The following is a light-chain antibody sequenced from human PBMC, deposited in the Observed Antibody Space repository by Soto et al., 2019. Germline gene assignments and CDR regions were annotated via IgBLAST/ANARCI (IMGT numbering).Light chain of an antibody. CDR1: SNDVGVYDY. Sequence: QSALTQPASVYGSPGQSITISCTGTSNDVGVYDYVSWYQQHPGKVPKLMIYDVSSRPSGVSNRFSGSKSGNTASLTISGLQAEDEAGYYCCSYASSSTLVFGGGTKLTVL. CDR2: DVS. J-gene: IGLJ2*01. V-gene: IGLV2-14*01. CDR3: CSYASSSTLV.